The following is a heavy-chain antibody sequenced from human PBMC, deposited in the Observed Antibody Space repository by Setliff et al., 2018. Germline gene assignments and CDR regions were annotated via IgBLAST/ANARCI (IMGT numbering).Heavy chain of an antibody. CDR1: GGTFNSYA. CDR2: IVRLLRSA. V-gene: IGHV1-69*05. D-gene: IGHD1-26*01. J-gene: IGHJ5*02. CDR3: ALTIQSGDFRTQYFDP. Sequence: EASVKVSCKASGGTFNSYAISWVRQAPGQGLEWVGGIVRLLRSANYAQKFQGRVTITTDESTAYMELTSLRSEDSAIYYCALTIQSGDFRTQYFDPWGQGTLVTVSS.